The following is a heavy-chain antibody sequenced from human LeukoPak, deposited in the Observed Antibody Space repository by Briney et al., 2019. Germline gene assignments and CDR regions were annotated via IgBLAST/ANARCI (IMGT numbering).Heavy chain of an antibody. CDR3: ARRIVATDSFDS. CDR2: TYPGDSDT. J-gene: IGHJ4*02. CDR1: GSSFTNYW. D-gene: IGHD3-22*01. Sequence: GASLKISYKASGSSFTNYWNGGGRQMPGKSLELRGITYPGDSDTRYSPSFQGQITISADKSISTAYLQWSSLKASDTAMYYCARRIVATDSFDSWGQGTLVTVSS. V-gene: IGHV5-51*01.